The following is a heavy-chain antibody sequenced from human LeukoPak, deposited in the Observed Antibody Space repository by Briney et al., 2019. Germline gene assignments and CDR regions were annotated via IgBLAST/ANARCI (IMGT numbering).Heavy chain of an antibody. CDR1: GGSISNRNYH. D-gene: IGHD3-22*01. J-gene: IGHJ3*02. V-gene: IGHV4-39*01. CDR3: ARHYDSSGYSWGADAFDI. Sequence: SETLSLTCTVSGGSISNRNYHWGWIRQPPGKGLEWIGSICSSGSAYYNPSLKSRVTTSIDTSKNQFSLKLSSVTAADTAVYYCARHYDSSGYSWGADAFDIWGQGTMVTVSS. CDR2: ICSSGSA.